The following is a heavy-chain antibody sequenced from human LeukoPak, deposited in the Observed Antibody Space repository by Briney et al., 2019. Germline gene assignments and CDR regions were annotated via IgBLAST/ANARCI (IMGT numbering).Heavy chain of an antibody. D-gene: IGHD3-16*02. CDR3: AKLYSGPDESHYYYMDV. J-gene: IGHJ6*03. V-gene: IGHV1-2*02. CDR2: INPNTGDT. CDR1: GYTFTGYY. Sequence: ASVKVSCKPSGYTFTGYYVHWVRQAPGRGLEWMGWINPNTGDTKYTRKFQGRVTMTRDTSISAASMELSRLRSDDTAVYYCAKLYSGPDESHYYYMDVWSKGTTVIVSS.